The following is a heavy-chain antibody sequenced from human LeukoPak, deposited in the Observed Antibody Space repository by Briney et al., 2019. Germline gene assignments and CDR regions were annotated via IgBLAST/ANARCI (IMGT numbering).Heavy chain of an antibody. V-gene: IGHV3-30*02. CDR2: IRYDGSNK. CDR3: AKDLTDPPLTYYYMDV. CDR1: GFTFSSYG. Sequence: TGGSLRLSCAASGFTFSSYGMHWVRQAPGKGLEWVAFIRYDGSNKYYADSVKGRFTISRDNSKNTLYLQMNSLRAEDTAVYYCAKDLTDPPLTYYYMDVWGKGTTVTVSS. D-gene: IGHD3-16*01. J-gene: IGHJ6*03.